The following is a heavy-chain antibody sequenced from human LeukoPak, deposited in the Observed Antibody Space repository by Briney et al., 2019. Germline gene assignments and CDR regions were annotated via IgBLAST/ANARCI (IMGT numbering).Heavy chain of an antibody. D-gene: IGHD3-22*01. V-gene: IGHV1-24*01. Sequence: ASVKVSCKVSGYTLTELSMHWVRQAPGKGLEWMEGFDPEDGETIYAQKFQGRVTMTEDTSTDTAYMELSSLRSEDTAVYYCATALVDPDYDSSGQDNAFDIWGQGTMVTVSS. J-gene: IGHJ3*02. CDR1: GYTLTELS. CDR2: FDPEDGET. CDR3: ATALVDPDYDSSGQDNAFDI.